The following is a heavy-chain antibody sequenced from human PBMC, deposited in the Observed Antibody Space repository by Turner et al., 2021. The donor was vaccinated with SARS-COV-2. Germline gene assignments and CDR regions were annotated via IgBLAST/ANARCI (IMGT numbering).Heavy chain of an antibody. CDR2: INPNSGGT. CDR3: ARGRRGGSSLYNLDS. V-gene: IGHV1-2*02. D-gene: IGHD6-13*01. J-gene: IGHJ4*02. CDR1: GYTFTGYY. Sequence: QVQLVKTGAEVKKPGASMKVSCKAAGYTFTGYYMHWVRQAPGQGLEWMGCINPNSGGTNYAQKFQGRVTMSRDTSISTAYMELSRLRSDDTAVYYCARGRRGGSSLYNLDSWGQGTLVTVSA.